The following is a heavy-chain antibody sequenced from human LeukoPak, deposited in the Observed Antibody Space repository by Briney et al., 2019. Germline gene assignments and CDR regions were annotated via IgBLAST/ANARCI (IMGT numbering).Heavy chain of an antibody. J-gene: IGHJ4*02. CDR3: ARGRVSYRLNALDY. CDR2: ISSSGSTT. V-gene: IGHV3-48*03. Sequence: GGSLRLSCAASGFTFSSYEMNWVRQAPGKGLEWVSYISSSGSTTHYADSVKGRFTISRDNAKNSLYLQINSLRAEDTAVYYCARGRVSYRLNALDYWGQGTLVTVSS. CDR1: GFTFSSYE. D-gene: IGHD3-16*02.